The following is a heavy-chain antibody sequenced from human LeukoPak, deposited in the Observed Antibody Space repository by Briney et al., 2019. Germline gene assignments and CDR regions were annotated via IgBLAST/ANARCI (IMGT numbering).Heavy chain of an antibody. CDR3: ATPPCRSSNWYWEFES. Sequence: PGGSLRLSCAASGFAFSNYGMSWVRQAPGKGLEWVAGITSSGDIKYYADSVKGRFTISRDNSRNTQDLQMNSLRAEDTPLSYCATPPCRSSNWYWEFESWGQGTTVTVSS. J-gene: IGHJ4*02. D-gene: IGHD6-13*01. CDR1: GFAFSNYG. V-gene: IGHV3-23*01. CDR2: ITSSGDIK.